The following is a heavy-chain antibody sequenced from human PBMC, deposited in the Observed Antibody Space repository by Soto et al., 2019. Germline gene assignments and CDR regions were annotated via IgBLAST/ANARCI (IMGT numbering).Heavy chain of an antibody. CDR3: ARVSTGTAWDYYGMDV. CDR2: ISYDGSNK. D-gene: IGHD1-7*01. J-gene: IGHJ6*02. Sequence: PGGSLRLSCAASGFTFSSYAMHWVRQAPGKGLEWVAVISYDGSNKYYADSVKGRFTISRDNSKNTLYLQMNSLRAEDTAVYYCARVSTGTAWDYYGMDVWGQGTTVTVS. CDR1: GFTFSSYA. V-gene: IGHV3-30-3*01.